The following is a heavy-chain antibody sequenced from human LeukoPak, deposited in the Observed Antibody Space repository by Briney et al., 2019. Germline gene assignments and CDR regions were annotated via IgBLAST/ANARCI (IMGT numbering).Heavy chain of an antibody. CDR2: ISYRCLNT. V-gene: IGHV3-23*01. D-gene: IGHD2-15*01. J-gene: IGHJ4*02. CDR3: AKDIEASI. Sequence: WGSLRLSCAASGFTFSDSAMDWVRQAPGKGLEWVSLISYRCLNTFYADSVKGRFSVSRDNSKNTMYLQMNSLRAEDTAVYYCAKDIEASIWGQGTLVAV. CDR1: GFTFSDSA.